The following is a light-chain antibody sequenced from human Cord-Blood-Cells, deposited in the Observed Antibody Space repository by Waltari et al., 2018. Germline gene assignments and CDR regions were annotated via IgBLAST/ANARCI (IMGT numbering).Light chain of an antibody. CDR2: DVS. CDR1: SSDVGGSYH. CDR3: SSYTSSSTLYV. J-gene: IGLJ1*01. Sequence: QSALTQPASVSGSPGQSITISCTGTSSDVGGSYHVSWYQQHPGKAPKLLIYDVSNRPSGVSNRFSGSKSGNTASLTISGLQAEDEADYYCSSYTSSSTLYVFGTGTKVTVL. V-gene: IGLV2-14*01.